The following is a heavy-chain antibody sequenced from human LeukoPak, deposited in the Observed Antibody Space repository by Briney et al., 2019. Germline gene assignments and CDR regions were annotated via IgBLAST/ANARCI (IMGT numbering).Heavy chain of an antibody. J-gene: IGHJ4*02. CDR1: GGSISSSSYY. D-gene: IGHD2-21*02. CDR3: ARHHSLVTAIKY. CDR2: IYYSGST. Sequence: SDTLSLTCTVSGGSISSSSYYWGWIRQPPGKGLEWIGSIYYSGSTYYNPSLKSRVTISVDTSKNQFSLKLSSVTAADTAVYYCARHHSLVTAIKYWGQGTLVTVSS. V-gene: IGHV4-39*01.